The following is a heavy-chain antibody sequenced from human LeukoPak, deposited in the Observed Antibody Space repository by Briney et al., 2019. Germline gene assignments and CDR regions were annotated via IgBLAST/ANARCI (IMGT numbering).Heavy chain of an antibody. J-gene: IGHJ6*02. Sequence: SETLSLTCTVSGGSIGSYFWSWIRQPAEKGLEWIGRIYPNGSPNYNPSLQSRVSMSVDTSKNQFSLNLNSVTAADTAVYYCARGDSWGGQGIDVWGQGTTVTVSS. CDR3: ARGDSWGGQGIDV. V-gene: IGHV4-4*07. D-gene: IGHD6-13*01. CDR1: GGSIGSYF. CDR2: IYPNGSP.